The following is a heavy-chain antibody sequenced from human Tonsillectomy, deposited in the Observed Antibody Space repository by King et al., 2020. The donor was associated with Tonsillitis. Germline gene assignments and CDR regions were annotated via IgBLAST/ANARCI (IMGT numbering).Heavy chain of an antibody. Sequence: QLVQSGAEVKKPGESLKISCKGSGYSFTRYWIGWVRQMPGKGLDWMGSIYPGDSDTRYSPSFQGQVTISADKSSSTSYLQWSRLKASEPARYYCARHGRTRTESMVYTTPHDWYFDLWGRGTLVTVSS. CDR2: IYPGDSDT. CDR1: GYSFTRYW. V-gene: IGHV5-51*01. D-gene: IGHD2-8*01. CDR3: ARHGRTRTESMVYTTPHDWYFDL. J-gene: IGHJ2*01.